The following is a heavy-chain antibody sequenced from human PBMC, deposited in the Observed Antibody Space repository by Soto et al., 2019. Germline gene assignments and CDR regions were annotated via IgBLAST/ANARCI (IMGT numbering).Heavy chain of an antibody. J-gene: IGHJ6*02. V-gene: IGHV1-69*13. CDR3: ARDERHYYGSGSYAFDYYYYGMDV. D-gene: IGHD3-10*01. Sequence: GASVKVSCKASGGTFSSYAISWVRQAPGQGLEWMGGIIPIFGTANYAQKFQGRVTITADESTSTAYMELSSLRSEDTAVYYCARDERHYYGSGSYAFDYYYYGMDVWGQGTTVTVSS. CDR2: IIPIFGTA. CDR1: GGTFSSYA.